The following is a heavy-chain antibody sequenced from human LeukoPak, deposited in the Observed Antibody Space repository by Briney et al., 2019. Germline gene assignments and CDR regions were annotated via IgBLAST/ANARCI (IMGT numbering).Heavy chain of an antibody. D-gene: IGHD3-10*01. Sequence: PSETLSLTCTVSGYSISSGYYWGWIRQPPGKGLEWIGRIYTSGSTNYNPSLKSRVTMSVDTSKNQFSLKLSSVTAADTAVYYCARDGVAGTFDYWGQGTLVTVSS. CDR3: ARDGVAGTFDY. CDR1: GYSISSGYY. V-gene: IGHV4-38-2*02. CDR2: IYTSGST. J-gene: IGHJ4*02.